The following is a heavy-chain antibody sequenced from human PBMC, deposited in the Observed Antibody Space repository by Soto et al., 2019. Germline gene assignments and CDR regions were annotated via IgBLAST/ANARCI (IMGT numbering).Heavy chain of an antibody. V-gene: IGHV3-48*03. D-gene: IGHD1-26*01. CDR2: ITGSGNTI. J-gene: IGHJ4*02. CDR1: GFTFSSYE. CDR3: ARGGSYFDY. Sequence: EVQLVESGGGLVQPGGSLRLSCSASGFTFSSYEMNWVRQAPGKGLEWVSYITGSGNTIYYADSVKGRFTISRDNAKNSMYLQMNSLRAEDTAVYYCARGGSYFDYWGQGTLGTVSS.